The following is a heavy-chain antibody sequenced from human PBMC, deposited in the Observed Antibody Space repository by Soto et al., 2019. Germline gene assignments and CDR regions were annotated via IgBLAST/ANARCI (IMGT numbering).Heavy chain of an antibody. V-gene: IGHV3-7*01. D-gene: IGHD6-13*01. CDR2: IKQDGSEK. Sequence: GGSLRLSCAASGFTFSSYWMSWVRQAPGKGLEWVANIKQDGSEKYYVDSVKGRFTISRDNAKNSLYLQMNSLRAEDTAVYYCGSSWYGYYYYYYMDVWGKGTTVTVSS. CDR3: GSSWYGYYYYYYMDV. J-gene: IGHJ6*03. CDR1: GFTFSSYW.